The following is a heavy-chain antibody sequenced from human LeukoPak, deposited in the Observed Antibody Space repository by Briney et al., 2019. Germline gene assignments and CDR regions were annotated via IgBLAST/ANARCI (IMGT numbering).Heavy chain of an antibody. CDR3: AKQRGYYYDSSGYQTEGEFDY. J-gene: IGHJ4*02. Sequence: GGSLRLSCAASGFTFDDYAMHWVRQAPGKGLEWVSGISWNSGSIGYADSVKGRFTISRDNAKNSLYLQMNSLRAEDTALYYCAKQRGYYYDSSGYQTEGEFDYWGQGTLVTVSS. V-gene: IGHV3-9*01. CDR2: ISWNSGSI. D-gene: IGHD3-22*01. CDR1: GFTFDDYA.